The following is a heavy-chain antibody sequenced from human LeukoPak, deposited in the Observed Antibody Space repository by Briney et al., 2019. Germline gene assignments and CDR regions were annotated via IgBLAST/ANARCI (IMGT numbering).Heavy chain of an antibody. V-gene: IGHV3-23*01. D-gene: IGHD3-10*01. CDR1: GFTFSSYA. Sequence: GGSLRLSCAASGFTFSSYAMNWVRQAPGKGLEWVSGISGSGGATYYADSVKGRFTISRDNSKNTLYLQLNSLRAEDTAVYYCARGSKAYDYYGSGSNYYYYYMDVWGKGTTVTISS. J-gene: IGHJ6*03. CDR2: ISGSGGAT. CDR3: ARGSKAYDYYGSGSNYYYYYMDV.